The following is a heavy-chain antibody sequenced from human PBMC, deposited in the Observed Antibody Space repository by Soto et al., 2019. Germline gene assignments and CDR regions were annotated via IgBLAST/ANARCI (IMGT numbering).Heavy chain of an antibody. V-gene: IGHV1-58*01. D-gene: IGHD3-10*01. CDR1: GFTFTSSA. Sequence: GASVKIYCKASGFTFTSSAVQWARQARGQRLEWIGWIVVGSGNTNYTQKFQERVTITGDMSKSTANMELSSQRSKDTAVYYCAADLFIKGGMAVWGQGTTVTVSS. J-gene: IGHJ6*02. CDR2: IVVGSGNT. CDR3: AADLFIKGGMAV.